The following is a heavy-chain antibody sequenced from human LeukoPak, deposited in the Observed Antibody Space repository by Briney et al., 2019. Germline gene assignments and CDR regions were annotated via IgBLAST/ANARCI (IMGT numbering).Heavy chain of an antibody. CDR1: GGSISSYY. V-gene: IGHV4-59*01. Sequence: SETLSLTCTVSGGSISSYYWSWIRQPPGKGLVWIGYIHYSGSTNYNPSLKSRVTISVDTSKNQFSLKLSSVTAADTAVYYCARVSWFPGTSYYYMDVWGKGTTVTVSS. D-gene: IGHD1-1*01. CDR3: ARVSWFPGTSYYYMDV. CDR2: IHYSGST. J-gene: IGHJ6*03.